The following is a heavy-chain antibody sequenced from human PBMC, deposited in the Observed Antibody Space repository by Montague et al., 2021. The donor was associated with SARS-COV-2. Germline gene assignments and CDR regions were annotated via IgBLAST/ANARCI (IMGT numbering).Heavy chain of an antibody. D-gene: IGHD4-17*01. V-gene: IGHV3-48*02. CDR2: ISSSGTIT. CDR3: ARDPRGDGDYFYDY. CDR1: GFTFTNYA. Sequence: SLRISCAASGFTFTNYAMNWVRQAPGKGLEWVSFISSSGTITYYADSVRGRFTISRDNAKNSLSLHMNSLRDEDTAVYYCARDPRGDGDYFYDYWGQGTLVTVSS. J-gene: IGHJ4*02.